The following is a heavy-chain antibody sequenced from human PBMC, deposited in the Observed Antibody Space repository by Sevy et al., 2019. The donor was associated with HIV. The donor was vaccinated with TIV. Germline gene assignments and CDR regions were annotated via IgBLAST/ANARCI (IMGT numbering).Heavy chain of an antibody. CDR3: AGHYYGLDV. J-gene: IGHJ6*02. V-gene: IGHV3-21*01. CDR1: GFTFSNYN. Sequence: GGSLRLSCAASGFTFSNYNMNWVRQAPGKGLEWVSSISTNSSYKYYADSVKGRFTISRDNTKNSLSMQMNSLRADDTAVYYCAGHYYGLDVWGQGTTVTVSS. CDR2: ISTNSSYK.